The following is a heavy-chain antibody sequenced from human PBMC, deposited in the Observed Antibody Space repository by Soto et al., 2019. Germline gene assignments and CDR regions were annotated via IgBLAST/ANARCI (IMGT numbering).Heavy chain of an antibody. CDR3: TTDSYITSIIVRFDY. V-gene: IGHV3-15*07. D-gene: IGHD3-22*01. J-gene: IGHJ4*01. CDR2: VKSKTDGGTT. Sequence: EVRLVESGGGLVKPGGSLRLSCAASGFTFSNAWINWVRQAPGKGLEWVGRVKSKTDGGTTDFAAPVKGRFAISRDDSKNMVYLEMNSLKTEDTVIYYCTTDSYITSIIVRFDYWGHGTLVTVSS. CDR1: GFTFSNAW.